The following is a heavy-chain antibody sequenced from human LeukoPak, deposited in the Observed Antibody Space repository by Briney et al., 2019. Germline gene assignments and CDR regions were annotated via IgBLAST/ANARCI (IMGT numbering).Heavy chain of an antibody. CDR1: GFTFSSYW. Sequence: GGSLRLSCAASGFTFSSYWMHWVRQAPGKGLVWVSRINSDGSRTSYAGSVKGRFTISRDNAKNTLYLQMNSLRAEDTAVYYCARGYYSSSSLTDYWGQGTLVTVSS. CDR3: ARGYYSSSSLTDY. CDR2: INSDGSRT. V-gene: IGHV3-74*01. J-gene: IGHJ4*02. D-gene: IGHD6-6*01.